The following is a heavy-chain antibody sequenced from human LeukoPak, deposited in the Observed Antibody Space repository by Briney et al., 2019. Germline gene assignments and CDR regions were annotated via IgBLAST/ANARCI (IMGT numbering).Heavy chain of an antibody. CDR1: GFTLNSDA. CDR3: AKDRGDYDSYYNYYMDV. D-gene: IGHD4-17*01. CDR2: ISGSGGSKT. J-gene: IGHJ6*03. V-gene: IGHV3-23*01. Sequence: GGSLRLSCGASGFTLNSDAMTWVRQAPGKGLEWVSSISGSGGSKTYYADSVKGRFTISRDNSKSTLHLQMNSLRAEDTAVYYCAKDRGDYDSYYNYYMDVCDKGTTVTISS.